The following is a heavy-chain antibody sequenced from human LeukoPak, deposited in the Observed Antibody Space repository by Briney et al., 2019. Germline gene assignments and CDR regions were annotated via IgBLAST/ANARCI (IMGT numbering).Heavy chain of an antibody. CDR2: MNPNSGNT. J-gene: IGHJ4*02. Sequence: ASVKASCKASGYTFTSYDINWVRQATGQGLEWMGWMNPNSGNTDYAQKFQGRVTMTRNTSISTAYMELSSLRSEDTAVYYCARSTIHPGYSFDYWGQGTLVTVSS. CDR3: ARSTIHPGYSFDY. V-gene: IGHV1-8*02. CDR1: GYTFTSYD. D-gene: IGHD2-21*01.